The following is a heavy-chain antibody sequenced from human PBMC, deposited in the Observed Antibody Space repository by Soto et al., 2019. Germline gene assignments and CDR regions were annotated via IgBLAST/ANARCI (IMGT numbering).Heavy chain of an antibody. CDR2: ISSSGSTI. D-gene: IGHD2-15*01. CDR3: ARDLPSYCSGGSCYSSIYYYYYMDV. J-gene: IGHJ6*03. V-gene: IGHV3-11*01. Sequence: GGSLRLSCAASGFTFSDYYMSWIRQAPGKGLEWVSYISSSGSTIYYADSVKGRFTISRDNAKNSLYLQMNSLRAEDTAVYYCARDLPSYCSGGSCYSSIYYYYYMDVWGKGTTVTVSS. CDR1: GFTFSDYY.